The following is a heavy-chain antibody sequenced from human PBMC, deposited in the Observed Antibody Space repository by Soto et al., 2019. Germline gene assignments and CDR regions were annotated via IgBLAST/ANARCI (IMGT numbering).Heavy chain of an antibody. CDR2: ISYDGSNK. CDR1: GFTFSSYG. CDR3: ARAGGLLLDY. J-gene: IGHJ4*02. Sequence: QVQLVESGGGVVQPGRSLRLSCAASGFTFSSYGMHWVLQAPGKGLEWVAVISYDGSNKYYAASVTGRFTIARDNSKNTLYLQMNSLRAEDTAVYYCARAGGLLLDYWGQGPLVTVSS. D-gene: IGHD2-15*01. V-gene: IGHV3-30*03.